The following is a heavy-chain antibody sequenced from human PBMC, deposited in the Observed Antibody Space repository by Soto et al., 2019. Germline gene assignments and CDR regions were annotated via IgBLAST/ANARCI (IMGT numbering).Heavy chain of an antibody. V-gene: IGHV1-69*01. Sequence: QAQVVQSGAEVRKPGSSVKLSCKASEGTFNSYAIAWVRQAPGQGLEWMGGIIPYYNTLNYAQKFQDRVTITADDSTNTVYMELSSLRSDDTAVSFCASGASRWYPYFLDSGAQGTLVTVSS. CDR3: ASGASRWYPYFLDS. CDR2: IIPYYNTL. J-gene: IGHJ4*02. CDR1: EGTFNSYA. D-gene: IGHD6-13*01.